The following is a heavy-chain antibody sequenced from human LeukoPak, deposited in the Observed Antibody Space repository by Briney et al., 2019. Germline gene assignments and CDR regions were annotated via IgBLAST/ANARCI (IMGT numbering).Heavy chain of an antibody. Sequence: SETLSLTCTVSGGSISSYYWSWIRQPPGKGLEWIGYIYYSGSTNYNPSLKSRVTISVDTSKNQFSLKLSSVTAADMAVYYCVTVPGVYYYYGMDVWGQGTTVTVSS. CDR2: IYYSGST. V-gene: IGHV4-59*01. CDR1: GGSISSYY. CDR3: VTVPGVYYYYGMDV. D-gene: IGHD2-8*01. J-gene: IGHJ6*02.